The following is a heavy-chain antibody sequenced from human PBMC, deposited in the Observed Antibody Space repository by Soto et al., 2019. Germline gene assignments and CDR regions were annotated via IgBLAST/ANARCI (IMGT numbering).Heavy chain of an antibody. CDR2: RGHNDYNT. V-gene: IGHV3-23*01. CDR3: AKVSVPSSSWYFIYYYGMDV. D-gene: IGHD6-13*01. J-gene: IGHJ6*02. Sequence: PGGSLRLSCVGSGFNFSSYAMGWVRQAPGKGLEWVSSRGHNDYNTYYADSVQGRFTISRDNSKNTLYLQMNSLRAEDTAVYYCAKVSVPSSSWYFIYYYGMDVWGQGTTVTVSS. CDR1: GFNFSSYA.